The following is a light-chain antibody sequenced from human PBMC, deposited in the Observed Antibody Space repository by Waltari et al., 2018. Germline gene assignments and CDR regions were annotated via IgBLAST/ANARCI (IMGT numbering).Light chain of an antibody. J-gene: IGKJ4*01. Sequence: DIQMTQSPSSLSASVGDRVTITCRASHSITTYLHWYQQKPGKATNLLIYAASSLQSGVPSRFSGSGSGTEFTLTISSLRPEDFATYYCQQTNTVPLTFGGGTKVEIK. CDR3: QQTNTVPLT. CDR2: AAS. CDR1: HSITTY. V-gene: IGKV1-39*01.